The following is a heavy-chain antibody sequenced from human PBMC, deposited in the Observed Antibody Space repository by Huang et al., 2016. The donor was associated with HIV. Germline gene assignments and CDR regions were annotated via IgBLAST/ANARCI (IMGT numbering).Heavy chain of an antibody. Sequence: QVQLVESGGGVVQPGGSLRLACAASGFTFSNYPMHWVRQAPGKGWDWGAGMSYDEGSTTYFADSVKGRFTISRDNSKNTVYLQMSSLRADDTAVFYCARDVLRGLGYFDVWGRGTLVTVSS. D-gene: IGHD4-17*01. CDR3: ARDVLRGLGYFDV. J-gene: IGHJ2*01. CDR1: GFTFSNYP. CDR2: MSYDEGSTT. V-gene: IGHV3-30-3*01.